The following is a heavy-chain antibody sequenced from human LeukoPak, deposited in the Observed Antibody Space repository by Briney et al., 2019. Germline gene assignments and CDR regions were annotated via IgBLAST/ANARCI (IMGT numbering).Heavy chain of an antibody. CDR1: GFTFSSYA. D-gene: IGHD2-8*01. CDR3: AKATSIGRYCTNGVCSPFDY. CDR2: ISHSGGST. Sequence: AGSLTLSCAASGFTFSSYAMSWVRQAPGKGLEWVSAISHSGGSTYDADSVKGRFTISRDNSKNTLYLQMNSLRAEDTAVYYCAKATSIGRYCTNGVCSPFDYWGQGTLVTVSS. V-gene: IGHV3-23*01. J-gene: IGHJ4*02.